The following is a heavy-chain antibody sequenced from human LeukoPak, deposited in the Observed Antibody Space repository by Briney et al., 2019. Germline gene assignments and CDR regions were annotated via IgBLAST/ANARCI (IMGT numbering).Heavy chain of an antibody. CDR3: AREVVSAAKYDY. V-gene: IGHV4-61*02. CDR1: GGSISSGSYY. Sequence: SQTLSLTCTVSGGSISSGSYYWSWIRQPAGKGLEWIGRSYTSGSTNYNPSLKSRVTISVDTSKNQFSLKLSSVTAADTSVYDCAREVVSAAKYDYWGQGTLVTVSS. J-gene: IGHJ4*02. CDR2: SYTSGST. D-gene: IGHD2-2*01.